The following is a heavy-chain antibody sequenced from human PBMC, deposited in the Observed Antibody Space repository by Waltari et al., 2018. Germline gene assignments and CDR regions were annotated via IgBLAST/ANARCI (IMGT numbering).Heavy chain of an antibody. CDR3: ARGRNCSGGSCYSGNWFDP. J-gene: IGHJ5*02. CDR1: GGSISSGGYY. Sequence: QVQLQESGPGLVKPSQTLSLTCTVSGGSISSGGYYWSWIRQHPGQGLEWIGYIYHSGSTYYNPSLKSRVTISVDRSKNQFSLKLSSVTAADTAVYYCARGRNCSGGSCYSGNWFDPWGQGTLVTVSS. D-gene: IGHD2-15*01. CDR2: IYHSGST. V-gene: IGHV4-31*03.